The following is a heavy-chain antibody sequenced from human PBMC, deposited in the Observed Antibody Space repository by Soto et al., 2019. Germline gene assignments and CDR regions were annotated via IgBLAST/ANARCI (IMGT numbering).Heavy chain of an antibody. V-gene: IGHV1-18*01. D-gene: IGHD3-16*02. CDR1: GYTFTSYG. Sequence: ASVKVSCKASGYTFTSYGISWVRQAPGQGLEWMGWISAYNGNTNYAQKLQGRVTMTTDTSTSTAYMELRSLRSDDTAVYYCARDADYIWGSYRPYYYYYMDVWGKGTTVTVSS. CDR3: ARDADYIWGSYRPYYYYYMDV. CDR2: ISAYNGNT. J-gene: IGHJ6*03.